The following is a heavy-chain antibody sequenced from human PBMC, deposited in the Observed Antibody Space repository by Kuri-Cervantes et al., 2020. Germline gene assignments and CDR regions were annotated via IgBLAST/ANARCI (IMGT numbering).Heavy chain of an antibody. CDR1: GFTFSSYG. J-gene: IGHJ4*02. V-gene: IGHV3-30*02. Sequence: GGSLRLSCAASGFTFSSYGMHWVRQAPGKGLEWVAVIWYDGSNKYYADSVKGRFTISRDNSKNTLYLQMNSLRAEDTALYYCAKEPPRDPIAAAEGGYFDYWGQGTLVTVSS. CDR3: AKEPPRDPIAAAEGGYFDY. D-gene: IGHD6-13*01. CDR2: IWYDGSNK.